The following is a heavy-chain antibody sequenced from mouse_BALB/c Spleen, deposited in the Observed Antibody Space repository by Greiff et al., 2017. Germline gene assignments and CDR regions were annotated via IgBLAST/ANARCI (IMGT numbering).Heavy chain of an antibody. CDR1: GFTFSDYY. V-gene: IGHV5-4*02. CDR3: AREAGTGCYAMDY. Sequence: EVKLVESGGGLVKPGGSLKLSCAASGFTFSDYYMYWVRQTPEKRLEWVATISDGGSYTYYPDSVKGRFTISRDNAKNNLYLQMSSLKSEDTAMYYCAREAGTGCYAMDYWGQGTSVTVSS. J-gene: IGHJ4*01. CDR2: ISDGGSYT. D-gene: IGHD3-3*01.